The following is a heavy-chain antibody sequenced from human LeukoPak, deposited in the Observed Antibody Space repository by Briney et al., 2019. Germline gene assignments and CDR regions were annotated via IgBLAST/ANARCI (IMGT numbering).Heavy chain of an antibody. CDR3: ARDHASRWYPMAHNWSDP. V-gene: IGHV1-69*13. D-gene: IGHD6-19*01. CDR1: GGTFISYA. CDR2: ITPIFGTA. Sequence: GASVKVSCKASGGTFISYAISWVRQAPGQGLECMGGITPIFGTANYAQRFQGRVTITADESTSTAYMELSSLRSEDTAVYYCARDHASRWYPMAHNWSDPWGQGTLVTVSS. J-gene: IGHJ5*02.